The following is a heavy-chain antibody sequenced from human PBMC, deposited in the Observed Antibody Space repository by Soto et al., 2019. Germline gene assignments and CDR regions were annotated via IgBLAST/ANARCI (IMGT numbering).Heavy chain of an antibody. CDR2: ISGSGGST. CDR1: GFTFSSYA. D-gene: IGHD3-22*01. CDR3: AKDGAGRYYYDSSGFDY. Sequence: GGSLRLSCAASGFTFSSYAMSWVRQAPGKGLEWVSAISGSGGSTYYADSVKGRFTISRDNSKNTLYLQMNSLRAEDTAVYYCAKDGAGRYYYDSSGFDYWGQGTLVTVSS. J-gene: IGHJ4*02. V-gene: IGHV3-23*01.